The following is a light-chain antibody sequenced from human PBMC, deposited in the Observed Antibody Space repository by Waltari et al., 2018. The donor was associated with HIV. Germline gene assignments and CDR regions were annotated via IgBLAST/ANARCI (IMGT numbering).Light chain of an antibody. CDR3: AAWDGSLNGRVV. J-gene: IGLJ2*01. CDR2: SNN. V-gene: IGLV1-44*01. Sequence: QSVLTQPPSASGTPGQRVTISCSGSSSNIGSNTVNWYQQLPGTAPKLRIYSNNQRPSGVPDRFSGSKSGTSASLAISGLQSEDEADYYCAAWDGSLNGRVVFGGGTKLTVL. CDR1: SSNIGSNT.